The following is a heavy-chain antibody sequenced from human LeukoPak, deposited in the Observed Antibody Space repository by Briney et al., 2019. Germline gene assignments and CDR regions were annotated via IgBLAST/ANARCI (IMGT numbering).Heavy chain of an antibody. CDR1: GFTFSSFA. CDR2: ISSRSSTI. D-gene: IGHD1-26*01. CDR3: ARDGSDNAAFVNYFFAF. Sequence: GGSLRLSCAASGFTFSSFAMNWVHQAPGKGLEWVSFISSRSSTIYYADSVKGRFTISRDNSKNTLYLQMNSLRAEDTATYYCARDGSDNAAFVNYFFAFWGQGALVTVSS. V-gene: IGHV3-48*01. J-gene: IGHJ4*02.